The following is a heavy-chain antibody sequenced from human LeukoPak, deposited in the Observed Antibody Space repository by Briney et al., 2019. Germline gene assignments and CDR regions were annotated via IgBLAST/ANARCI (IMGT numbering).Heavy chain of an antibody. D-gene: IGHD1-26*01. CDR1: GYTFTSYY. CDR2: INPSGGST. V-gene: IGHV1-46*01. J-gene: IGHJ4*02. CDR3: AREIPSYSGSYYFDY. Sequence: ASVKVSCKASGYTFTSYYMHWVRQAPGQGLEWMGIINPSGGSTSYAQKFQGRVTMTRDTSTSTVYMELSSLRSEDTAVYHCAREIPSYSGSYYFDYWGQGTLVTVSS.